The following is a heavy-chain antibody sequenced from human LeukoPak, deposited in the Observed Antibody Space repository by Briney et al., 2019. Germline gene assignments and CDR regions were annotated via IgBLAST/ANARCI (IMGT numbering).Heavy chain of an antibody. CDR3: ARHGEGYKWLRSSSVNWFDP. CDR2: IYHSGST. Sequence: KPSETLSLTCAVSGYSISSGYYWGWIRQPPGKGLEWIGSIYHSGSTYYNPSLKSRVTISVDTSKNQFSLKLSSVTAADTAVYYCARHGEGYKWLRSSSVNWFDPWGQGTLVTVSS. CDR1: GYSISSGYY. J-gene: IGHJ5*02. V-gene: IGHV4-38-2*01. D-gene: IGHD5-12*01.